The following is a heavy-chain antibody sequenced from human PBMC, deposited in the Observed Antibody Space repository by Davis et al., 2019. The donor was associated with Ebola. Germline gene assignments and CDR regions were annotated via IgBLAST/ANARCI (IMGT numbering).Heavy chain of an antibody. J-gene: IGHJ4*02. Sequence: PGGSLRLSCAASGFTFSSYAMHWVRQAPGKGLEWVAVISYDGSNKYYADSVKGRFTISRDNSKNTLYLQMNSLRAEDTAVYYCARGPGYSSSGHFDYWGQGTLVTVSS. CDR2: ISYDGSNK. D-gene: IGHD6-13*01. CDR3: ARGPGYSSSGHFDY. V-gene: IGHV3-30*04. CDR1: GFTFSSYA.